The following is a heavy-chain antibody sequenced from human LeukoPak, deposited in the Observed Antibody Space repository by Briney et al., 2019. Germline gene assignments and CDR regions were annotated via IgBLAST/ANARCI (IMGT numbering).Heavy chain of an antibody. V-gene: IGHV1-18*01. Sequence: ASVNVSCKASGYTFTDFGFIWVRQAPGQGLEWMGWVSTYNGDTDYAKKFQDRVTMTTESSTQTTFMELRNLRSDDTAVYYCARAESMALYFLYWGQGTLVSVSS. CDR2: VSTYNGDT. CDR3: ARAESMALYFLY. D-gene: IGHD1-14*01. CDR1: GYTFTDFG. J-gene: IGHJ1*01.